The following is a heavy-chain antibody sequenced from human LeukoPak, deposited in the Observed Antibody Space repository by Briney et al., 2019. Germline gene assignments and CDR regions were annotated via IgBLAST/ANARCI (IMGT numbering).Heavy chain of an antibody. D-gene: IGHD5-24*01. J-gene: IGHJ4*02. Sequence: GGSLRLSCAASGFTFSDYYMSWIRQAPGKGLEWVSYISSSSSYTNYADSVKGRFTISRDNAKNSLYLQMNSLRAEDTAVYYCARGRRDGYNHSFDYLLEGTRLSVSS. CDR2: ISSSSSYT. V-gene: IGHV3-11*06. CDR3: ARGRRDGYNHSFDY. CDR1: GFTFSDYY.